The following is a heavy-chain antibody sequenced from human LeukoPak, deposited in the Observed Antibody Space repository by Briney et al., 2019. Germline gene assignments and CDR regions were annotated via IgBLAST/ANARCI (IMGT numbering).Heavy chain of an antibody. CDR2: IYNDGST. CDR3: ARDLDLRQLDP. CDR1: GFTVSSNY. Sequence: GGSLRLSCAASGFTVSSNYMSWVRQAPGKGLEWVSVIYNDGSTYYTDSVKGRFTISRDNSKNTLYLQMNSLRAEDTAAYYCARDLDLRQLDPWGQGTLVTVSS. J-gene: IGHJ5*02. D-gene: IGHD5-18*01. V-gene: IGHV3-66*02.